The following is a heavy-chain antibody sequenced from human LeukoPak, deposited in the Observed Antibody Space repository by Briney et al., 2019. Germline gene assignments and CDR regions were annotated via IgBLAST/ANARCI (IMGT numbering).Heavy chain of an antibody. CDR1: GFTFRNYY. V-gene: IGHV3-7*03. J-gene: IGHJ4*02. Sequence: GGSLRLSCAASGFTFRNYYMNWVRLAPGKGLAWVANIREDGSDDTYEASVKGRFTISRDNARNSLFLQMNSLRAEDTAVYYCARGDGYYFGFWGQGTPVTVSS. CDR3: ARGDGYYFGF. CDR2: IREDGSDD.